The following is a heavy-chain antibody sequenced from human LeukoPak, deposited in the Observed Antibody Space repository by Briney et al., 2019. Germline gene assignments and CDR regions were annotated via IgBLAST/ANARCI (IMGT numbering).Heavy chain of an antibody. Sequence: SETLSLTCAVYGGSFSGYYWSWIRQPPGKGLEWIGEINHSGSTNYNPSLKSRVTISVDTSKNQFSLKLSSVTAADTAVYYCGLLWFGELFNYGMDVWGQGTTATVSS. D-gene: IGHD3-10*01. CDR2: INHSGST. V-gene: IGHV4-34*01. CDR3: GLLWFGELFNYGMDV. J-gene: IGHJ6*02. CDR1: GGSFSGYY.